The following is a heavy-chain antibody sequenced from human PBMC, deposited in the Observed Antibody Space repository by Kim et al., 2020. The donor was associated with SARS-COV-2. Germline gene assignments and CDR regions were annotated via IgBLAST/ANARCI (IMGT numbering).Heavy chain of an antibody. D-gene: IGHD3-22*01. Sequence: SVKVSCKASGGTFSSYAISWVRQAPGQGLEWMGGIIPIFGTANYAQKFQGRVTITADESTSTAYMELSSLRSEDTAVYYCASSNPNVMIVVQQDWFDPWGQGTLVTVSS. CDR2: IIPIFGTA. CDR3: ASSNPNVMIVVQQDWFDP. CDR1: GGTFSSYA. V-gene: IGHV1-69*13. J-gene: IGHJ5*02.